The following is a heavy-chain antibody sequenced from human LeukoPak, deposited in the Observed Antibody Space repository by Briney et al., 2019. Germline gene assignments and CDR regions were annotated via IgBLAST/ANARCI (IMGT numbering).Heavy chain of an antibody. D-gene: IGHD2-8*01. CDR3: ARAPIELQRLDY. V-gene: IGHV4-39*07. J-gene: IGHJ4*02. CDR1: GGSISSSSYY. CDR2: IYYSGST. Sequence: SETLSLTCTVSGGSISSSSYYWGWIRQPPGKGLEWIGSIYYSGSTYYNPSLKSRVTISVDKSKNQFSLKLSSVTAADTAVYYCARAPIELQRLDYWGQGTLVTVSS.